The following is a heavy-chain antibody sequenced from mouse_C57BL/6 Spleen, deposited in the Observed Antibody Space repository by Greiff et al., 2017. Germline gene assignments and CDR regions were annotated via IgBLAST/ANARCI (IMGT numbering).Heavy chain of an antibody. D-gene: IGHD1-1*01. V-gene: IGHV1-7*01. J-gene: IGHJ4*01. CDR2: INPSSGYT. CDR3: ARGYYGSSPYAMDY. Sequence: QVQLQQSGAELAKPGASVKLSCKASGYTFTSYWMHWVQQRPGQGLEWIGYINPSSGYTKYNQKFKDKATLTADKSASTAYMQLSSLTYEDSAVYYCARGYYGSSPYAMDYWGQGTSVTVSS. CDR1: GYTFTSYW.